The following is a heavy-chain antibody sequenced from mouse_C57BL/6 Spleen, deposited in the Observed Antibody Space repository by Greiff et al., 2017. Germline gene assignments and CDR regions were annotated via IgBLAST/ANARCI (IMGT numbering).Heavy chain of an antibody. CDR3: ARDLLPYYFDY. D-gene: IGHD1-1*01. V-gene: IGHV5-6*01. J-gene: IGHJ2*01. CDR2: MSSGGSYT. Sequence: DVHLVESGGDLVKPGGSLKLSCAASGFTFSSYGMSWVRQTPDKRLEWVATMSSGGSYTYYPDSVKGRFTISRDNAKNTLYLQMSSLKSEDTAMYYCARDLLPYYFDYWGQGTTLTVSS. CDR1: GFTFSSYG.